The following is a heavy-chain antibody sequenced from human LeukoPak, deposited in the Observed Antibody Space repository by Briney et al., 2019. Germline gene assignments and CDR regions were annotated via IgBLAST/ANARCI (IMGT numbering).Heavy chain of an antibody. V-gene: IGHV4-39*01. J-gene: IGHJ4*02. CDR3: ATGYTSNCPYN. CDR1: GGSFSSYY. D-gene: IGHD6-13*01. CDR2: IYYSGST. Sequence: SETLSLTCAVYGGSFSSYYWGWIRQPPGKGLEWIGTIYYSGSTYYNPSLKSRVTISVDTSKNQFSLKLRSVTAADTAVYYCATGYTSNCPYNWGQGTLVTVSS.